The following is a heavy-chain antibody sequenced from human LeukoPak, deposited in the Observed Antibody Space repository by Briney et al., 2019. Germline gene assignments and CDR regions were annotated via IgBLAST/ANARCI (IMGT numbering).Heavy chain of an antibody. J-gene: IGHJ5*02. CDR1: GYTFTSYY. CDR2: INPSGGST. V-gene: IGHV1-46*01. Sequence: ASEKVSCKASGYTFTSYYMHWVRQAPGQALEWMGIINPSGGSTSYAQKFQGRVTMTRDTSTSTVYMELSSLRSEDTAVYYCAIYCGCSSCWFRRGFDPWGQGTLVTVSS. CDR3: AIYCGCSSCWFRRGFDP. D-gene: IGHD6-19*01.